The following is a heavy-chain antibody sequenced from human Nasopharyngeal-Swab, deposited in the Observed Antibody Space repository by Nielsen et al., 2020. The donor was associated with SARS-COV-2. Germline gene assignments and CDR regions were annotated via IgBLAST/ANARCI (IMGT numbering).Heavy chain of an antibody. D-gene: IGHD2-15*01. CDR3: ARDEGCFDY. CDR1: GFTFSSYA. CDR2: ISYDGSNK. J-gene: IGHJ4*02. V-gene: IGHV3-30-3*01. Sequence: GESLKISCEASGFTFSSYAMHWVRQAPGKGLEWVAVISYDGSNKYYADSVKGRFTISRDNSKNTLYLQMNSLRAEDTAVYYCARDEGCFDYWGQGTLVTVSS.